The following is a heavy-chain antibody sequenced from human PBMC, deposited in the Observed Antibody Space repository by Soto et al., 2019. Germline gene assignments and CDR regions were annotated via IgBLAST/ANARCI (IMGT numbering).Heavy chain of an antibody. D-gene: IGHD5-12*01. J-gene: IGHJ4*02. V-gene: IGHV4-31*03. CDR1: GGSISSGGYY. Sequence: QVQLQESGPGLVKPSQTLSLTCTVSGGSISSGGYYWSWIRQHPGKGLEWIGYIYYSGSTYYNPSPKSRVTLAVDTSKNQFSLKLSSVTAADTAVYYCARGRGIVATINRSLLFDYWGQGTLVTVSS. CDR2: IYYSGST. CDR3: ARGRGIVATINRSLLFDY.